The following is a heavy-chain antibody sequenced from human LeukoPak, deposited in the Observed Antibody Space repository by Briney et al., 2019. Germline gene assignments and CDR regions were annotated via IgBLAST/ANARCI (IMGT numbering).Heavy chain of an antibody. CDR3: ASNPCGGDCYSPYYYYYYMDV. Sequence: SVKVSCKASGGTFSSYAISWVRQAPGQGLEWMGGIIPIFGTANYAQKFQGRVTITTDESTSTAYMELSSLRSEDTAVYYCASNPCGGDCYSPYYYYYYMDVWGKGTTVTVSS. CDR1: GGTFSSYA. V-gene: IGHV1-69*05. CDR2: IIPIFGTA. D-gene: IGHD2-21*01. J-gene: IGHJ6*03.